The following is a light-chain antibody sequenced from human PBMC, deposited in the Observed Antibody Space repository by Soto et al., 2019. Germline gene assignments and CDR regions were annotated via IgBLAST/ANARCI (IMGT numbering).Light chain of an antibody. CDR3: CSYAGSSTYV. J-gene: IGLJ1*01. CDR1: SSDVGSYNL. Sequence: QSALTQPASVSGSPGQSITISCTGTSSDVGSYNLVSWYQQHPGKAPKVMIYEVSKRPSGVPNRFSGSKSGNTASLTISGLQAEDEAYYYCCSYAGSSTYVFGTGTKLTVL. CDR2: EVS. V-gene: IGLV2-23*02.